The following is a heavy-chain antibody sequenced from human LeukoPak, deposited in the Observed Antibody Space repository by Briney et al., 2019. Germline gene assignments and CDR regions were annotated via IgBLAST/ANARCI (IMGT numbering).Heavy chain of an antibody. D-gene: IGHD1-26*01. CDR3: ARDRFSGSYPLDY. Sequence: GGSLRLSCAASGFTFSSYEMNWVRQAPGKGLEWVSYISSSGSTIYYADSVKGRFTISRDNAKNSLYLQMNSLRAEDTAVYFCARDRFSGSYPLDYWGQGTLVTVSS. J-gene: IGHJ4*02. CDR1: GFTFSSYE. V-gene: IGHV3-48*03. CDR2: ISSSGSTI.